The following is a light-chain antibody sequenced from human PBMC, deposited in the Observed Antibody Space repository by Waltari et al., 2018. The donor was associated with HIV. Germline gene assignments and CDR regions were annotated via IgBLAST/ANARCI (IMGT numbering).Light chain of an antibody. V-gene: IGLV1-40*01. Sequence: QSVLTQPPSVSGAPGQRVTIFCSGSSTNIGAPYDLHWYQQFPGTAPKLLIFCNTNRPSGVPDRFSGSKSGTSASLAITGLQAEDEADYYCQSYDSSLSAPVVFGGGTKLTVL. J-gene: IGLJ2*01. CDR1: STNIGAPYD. CDR2: CNT. CDR3: QSYDSSLSAPVV.